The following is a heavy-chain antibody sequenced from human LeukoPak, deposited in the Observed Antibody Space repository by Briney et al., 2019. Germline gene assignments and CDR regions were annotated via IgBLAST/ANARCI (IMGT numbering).Heavy chain of an antibody. CDR3: ARDPENYDSSGYYYPYY. Sequence: GASVKVSCKASGCTFTSYGISWVRQAPGQGLEWMGWISAYNGNTNYAQKLQGRVTMTTDTSTSTAYMELRSLRSDDTAVYYCARDPENYDSSGYYYPYYWGQGTLVTVSS. D-gene: IGHD3-22*01. V-gene: IGHV1-18*01. CDR2: ISAYNGNT. CDR1: GCTFTSYG. J-gene: IGHJ4*02.